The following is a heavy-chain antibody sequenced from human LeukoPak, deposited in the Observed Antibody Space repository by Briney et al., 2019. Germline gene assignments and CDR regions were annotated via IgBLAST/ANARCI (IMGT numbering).Heavy chain of an antibody. CDR1: GFTFSSYG. CDR3: AREVENSSGFNWFDP. CDR2: IWYDGSNK. Sequence: GRSLRLSCAASGFTFSSYGVHWARQAPGKGLEWVAVIWYDGSNKYYADSVKGRFTISRDNSKNTLYLQMNSLRAEDTAVYYCAREVENSSGFNWFDPWGQGTLVTVSS. V-gene: IGHV3-33*01. J-gene: IGHJ5*02. D-gene: IGHD6-19*01.